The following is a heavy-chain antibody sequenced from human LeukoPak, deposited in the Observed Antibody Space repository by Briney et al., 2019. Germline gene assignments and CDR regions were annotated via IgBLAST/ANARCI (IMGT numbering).Heavy chain of an antibody. Sequence: GGSLRLSCVVSGFTFNRCWMNWVRQAPGKGLEWVAVIWYDGSNKYYADSVKGRFTISRDNSKNTLYLQMNSLRAEDTAVYYCARGPRPYSSAFHFDYWGQGTLVTVSS. V-gene: IGHV3-33*07. CDR2: IWYDGSNK. J-gene: IGHJ4*02. D-gene: IGHD6-19*01. CDR3: ARGPRPYSSAFHFDY. CDR1: GFTFNRCW.